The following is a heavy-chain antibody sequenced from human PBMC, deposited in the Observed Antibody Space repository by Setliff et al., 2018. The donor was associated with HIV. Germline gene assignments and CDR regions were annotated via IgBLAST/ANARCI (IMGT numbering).Heavy chain of an antibody. J-gene: IGHJ3*02. CDR3: ARAGGGATDQAFDI. Sequence: ASVKVSCKAFGYSFPSYFLHWVRQAPGQGLEWLGIIDPNGGATNNAQKLQGRLPVTTDTSQSTLYMELSNLRSDDTAVYSCARAGGGATDQAFDIWGQGTRVTVS. CDR1: GYSFPSYF. CDR2: IDPNGGAT. D-gene: IGHD2-2*01. V-gene: IGHV1-46*01.